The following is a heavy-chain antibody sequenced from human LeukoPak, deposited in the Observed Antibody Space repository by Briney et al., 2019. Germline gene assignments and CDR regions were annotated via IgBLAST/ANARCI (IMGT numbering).Heavy chain of an antibody. J-gene: IGHJ3*02. Sequence: SETLSLTCTVSGVSISSSSYYWGWIRQPPGKGLEWIGSIYYSGSTYYNPSLKSRVTISVDTSKNQFSLKLSSVTAADTAVYYCASRYDSSGYYYAPDAFDIWGQGTMVTVSS. V-gene: IGHV4-39*07. CDR3: ASRYDSSGYYYAPDAFDI. CDR1: GVSISSSSYY. CDR2: IYYSGST. D-gene: IGHD3-22*01.